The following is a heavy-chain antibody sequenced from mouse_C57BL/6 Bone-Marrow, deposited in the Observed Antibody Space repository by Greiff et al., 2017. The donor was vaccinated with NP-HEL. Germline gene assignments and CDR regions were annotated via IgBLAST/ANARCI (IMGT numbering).Heavy chain of an antibody. V-gene: IGHV1-15*01. CDR3: KSNSYAMDY. CDR1: GYTFTDYE. CDR2: IDPETGGT. J-gene: IGHJ4*01. Sequence: VNLVESGAELVRPGASVTLSCKASGYTFTDYEMHWVKQTPVHGLEWIGAIDPETGGTAYNQKFTGKAILTADKSSSTAYMALRSLTSEDSAVYYCKSNSYAMDYWGQGTSVTVSS. D-gene: IGHD1-3*01.